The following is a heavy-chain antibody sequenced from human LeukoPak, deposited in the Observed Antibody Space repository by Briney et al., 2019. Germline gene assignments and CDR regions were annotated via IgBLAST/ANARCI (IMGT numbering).Heavy chain of an antibody. CDR1: GFTFSSYS. V-gene: IGHV3-21*01. J-gene: IGHJ4*02. CDR2: ISSSSSYI. D-gene: IGHD2-2*02. Sequence: GGSLRLSCAASGFTFSSYSMNWVRQAPGKGLEWVSSISSSSSYIYYADSVKGRFTISRDNAKNSLYLQMNSLRAEDTAVYYCASGYCSITSCYKTPFDYWGQGTLVTVSS. CDR3: ASGYCSITSCYKTPFDY.